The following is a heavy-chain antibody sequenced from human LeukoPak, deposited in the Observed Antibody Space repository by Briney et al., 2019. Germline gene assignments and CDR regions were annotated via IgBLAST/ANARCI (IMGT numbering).Heavy chain of an antibody. CDR2: IYYSGST. V-gene: IGHV4-59*08. Sequence: SETLSLTCTVSGGSISSYYWSWIRQPPGKGLEWIGYIYYSGSTNYNPSLKSRVTISVDTSKNQFSLKLDSVTAADTAVYYCARRGRYCGGDCYHFDSWGQGTLVTVSS. CDR3: ARRGRYCGGDCYHFDS. D-gene: IGHD2-21*02. CDR1: GGSISSYY. J-gene: IGHJ4*02.